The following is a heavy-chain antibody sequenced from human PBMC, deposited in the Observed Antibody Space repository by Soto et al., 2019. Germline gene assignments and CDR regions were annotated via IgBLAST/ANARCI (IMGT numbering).Heavy chain of an antibody. CDR3: AAVGERVDS. J-gene: IGHJ4*02. Sequence: PSETKSLTCTVSGASISSYYLTWIRQAPGKGLEWIGYIYYSGTTNYNSALRSRVTMSIDTSKNQFSLKLSSVTAADTAVYYCAAVGERVDSWGQGTLVTVSS. CDR2: IYYSGTT. V-gene: IGHV4-59*01. CDR1: GASISSYY.